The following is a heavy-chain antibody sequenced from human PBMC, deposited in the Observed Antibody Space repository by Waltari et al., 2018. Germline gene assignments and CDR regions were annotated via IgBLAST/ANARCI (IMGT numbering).Heavy chain of an antibody. CDR3: ARDSGYDSPYYYYYYGMDV. CDR2: IYYSGST. CDR1: GGSISSYY. J-gene: IGHJ6*02. D-gene: IGHD5-12*01. Sequence: QVQLQESGPGLVKPSETLSLTCTVSGGSISSYYWSWIRQPPGKGLEWIGYIYYSGSTNYNPSLKSRVTISVDTSKNQFSLKRSSVTAADTAVYYCARDSGYDSPYYYYYYGMDVWGQGTTVTVSS. V-gene: IGHV4-59*01.